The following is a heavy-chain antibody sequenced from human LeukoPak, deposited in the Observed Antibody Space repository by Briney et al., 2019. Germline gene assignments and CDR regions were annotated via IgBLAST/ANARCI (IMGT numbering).Heavy chain of an antibody. V-gene: IGHV1-2*02. CDR3: ARGSQMRGIYHPSFDP. J-gene: IGHJ5*02. Sequence: GASVKVSCKASGYTFTGYYMHWVRQAPGQGLEWMGWINPNSGGTNYAQKFQGRVTMTRDTSISTAYMELRSLRSDDTAVYYCARGSQMRGIYHPSFDPWGQGTLVTVSS. D-gene: IGHD3-16*02. CDR1: GYTFTGYY. CDR2: INPNSGGT.